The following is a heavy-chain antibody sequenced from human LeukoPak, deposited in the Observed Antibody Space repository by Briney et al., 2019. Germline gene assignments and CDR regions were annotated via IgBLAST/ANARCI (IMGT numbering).Heavy chain of an antibody. V-gene: IGHV4-4*07. D-gene: IGHD3-10*01. J-gene: IGHJ5*02. CDR2: MYSSGNT. Sequence: SETLSLTCIVSGASITNFDWSWIRRPAGKGLEWIGHMYSSGNTNYNPSLKSRVTMSVDTSKNQFSLKLSSVTAADTAVYYCARDIRWFGELSYNWFDPWGQGTLVTVSS. CDR3: ARDIRWFGELSYNWFDP. CDR1: GASITNFD.